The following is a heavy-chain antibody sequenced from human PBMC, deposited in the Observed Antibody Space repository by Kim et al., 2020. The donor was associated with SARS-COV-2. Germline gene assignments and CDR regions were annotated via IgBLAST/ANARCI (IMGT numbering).Heavy chain of an antibody. J-gene: IGHJ4*02. CDR3: ARVGPGIYCSGGSCYSDY. D-gene: IGHD2-15*01. V-gene: IGHV3-11*06. Sequence: KGRFTISRDNAKNSLYLQMNSLRAEDTAVYYCARVGPGIYCSGGSCYSDYWGQGTLVTVSS.